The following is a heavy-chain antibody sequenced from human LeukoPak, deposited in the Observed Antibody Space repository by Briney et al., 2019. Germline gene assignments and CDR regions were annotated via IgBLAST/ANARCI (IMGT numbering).Heavy chain of an antibody. CDR1: GGSISSYY. Sequence: SETLSLTCTVSGGSISSYYWSWIRQPPGKGLEWIGYIYYSGSTNYNPSLKSRVTISVDTSKNQFTLNLHSVTAADTAIYYCAKVYSSSSRDAFDVWGPGTMVIVSS. V-gene: IGHV4-59*12. D-gene: IGHD6-6*01. CDR2: IYYSGST. CDR3: AKVYSSSSRDAFDV. J-gene: IGHJ3*01.